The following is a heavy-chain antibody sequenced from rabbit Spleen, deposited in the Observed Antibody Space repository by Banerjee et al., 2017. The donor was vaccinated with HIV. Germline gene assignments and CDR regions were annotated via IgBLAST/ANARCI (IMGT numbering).Heavy chain of an antibody. J-gene: IGHJ4*01. CDR3: ARSGGGSPNNIYLNL. Sequence: QSLEESGGDLVKPGGTLTLTCKASGFDFSSNAMCWVRQAPGKGLEWIACIYGGSSGTTYYASWVNGRFTISKASSTTVTLQMTSLSAADTATYFCARSGGGSPNNIYLNLWGQGTLVTVS. CDR2: IYGGSSGTT. V-gene: IGHV1S40*01. CDR1: GFDFSSNA. D-gene: IGHD1-1*01.